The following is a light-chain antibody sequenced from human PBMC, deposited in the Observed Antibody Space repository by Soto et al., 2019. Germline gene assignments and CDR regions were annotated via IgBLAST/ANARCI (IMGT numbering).Light chain of an antibody. J-gene: IGLJ1*01. CDR3: ALFMGNGISV. CDR2: STS. Sequence: QAVVTQEASFSVSPVGTVTLTCSLISGSVSTANNPNWYQQTPGQAPRTLIYSTSTRSSGVPDRFSGSILGNKAALTITGAQADDESDYYCALFMGNGISVFGTGTKVTVL. CDR1: SGSVSTANN. V-gene: IGLV8-61*01.